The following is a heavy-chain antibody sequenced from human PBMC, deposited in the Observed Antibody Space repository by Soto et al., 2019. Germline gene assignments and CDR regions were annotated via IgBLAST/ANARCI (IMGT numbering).Heavy chain of an antibody. V-gene: IGHV3-23*01. CDR3: AKDRRGLRDYYEFDF. Sequence: GGALRFSCAASGFTFSSFSMSWVRKAPGKGLEWVSTISDSSSNTFYADSVKGRFTISRDNSKSTLYLQMHSLRAEDTAIYYCAKDRRGLRDYYEFDFWGRGTLVTVSS. J-gene: IGHJ4*02. CDR1: GFTFSSFS. D-gene: IGHD3-3*01. CDR2: ISDSSSNT.